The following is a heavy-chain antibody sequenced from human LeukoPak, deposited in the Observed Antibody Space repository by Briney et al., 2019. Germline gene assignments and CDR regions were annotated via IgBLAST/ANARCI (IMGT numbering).Heavy chain of an antibody. V-gene: IGHV3-13*01. CDR3: VTLWSASYVY. D-gene: IGHD3-3*01. J-gene: IGHJ4*02. CDR1: GFTFSIYD. CDR2: IGTAGDT. Sequence: GGSLRLSCVASGFTFSIYDMHWVRQASGKSLEWVSAIGTAGDTYYAGSVKGRFTISRENAKNSLYLHMSSLRAGDTAVYYCVTLWSASYVYWGQGALVTVSS.